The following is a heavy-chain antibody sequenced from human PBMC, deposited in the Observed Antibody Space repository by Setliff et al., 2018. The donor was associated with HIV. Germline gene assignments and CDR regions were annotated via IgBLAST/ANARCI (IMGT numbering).Heavy chain of an antibody. CDR3: ASQGWGTAFDI. V-gene: IGHV1-18*01. J-gene: IGHJ3*02. CDR2: ISAYNGNT. CDR1: GYTFTSYG. Sequence: ASVKVSCKASGYTFTSYGFNWVRQAPGQGLEWMGWISAYNGNTNYAQKLQGRVTMTTDTSTSTAYMELRSLRSDDTAAYYCASQGWGTAFDIWGQGTMVTVSS. D-gene: IGHD7-27*01.